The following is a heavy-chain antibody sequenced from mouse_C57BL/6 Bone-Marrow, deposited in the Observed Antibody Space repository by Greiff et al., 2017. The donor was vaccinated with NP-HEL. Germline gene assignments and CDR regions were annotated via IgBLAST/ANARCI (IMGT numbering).Heavy chain of an antibody. Sequence: QVQLQQPGTELVKPGASVKLSCTASGYTFTSYWMHWVKQRPGQGLEWIGDINPSNGGTNYNEKFKSQATLTVDKSSSTAYMQLSSLTSEDAAVYYCARHRSFLYYLDYWGQGTTLTVSS. V-gene: IGHV1-53*01. CDR3: ARHRSFLYYLDY. CDR1: GYTFTSYW. CDR2: INPSNGGT. J-gene: IGHJ2*01.